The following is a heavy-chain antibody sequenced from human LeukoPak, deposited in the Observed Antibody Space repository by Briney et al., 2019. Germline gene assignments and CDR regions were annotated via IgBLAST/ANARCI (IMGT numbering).Heavy chain of an antibody. CDR1: GFTFGNAW. V-gene: IGHV3-15*01. CDR3: TTLRITMIVVVITDDAFDI. Sequence: PGGSLRLSCAASGFTFGNAWMSWVRQAPGKGLEWVGRIKSKTDGGTTDYAAPMKGRFTISRDDSKNTLHLQINRLKTEDTAVYYCTTLRITMIVVVITDDAFDIWGQGTMVTVSS. J-gene: IGHJ3*02. D-gene: IGHD3-22*01. CDR2: IKSKTDGGTT.